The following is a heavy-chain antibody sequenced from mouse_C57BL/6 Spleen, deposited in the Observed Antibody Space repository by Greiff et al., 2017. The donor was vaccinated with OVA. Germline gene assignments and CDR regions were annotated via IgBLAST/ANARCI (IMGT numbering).Heavy chain of an antibody. D-gene: IGHD6-1*01. CDR3: ARDAGVFAY. Sequence: VQLKESGPGLVKPSQSLSLTCSVTGYSITSGYYWNWIRQFPGNKLEWMGYISYDGSNNYNPSLKNRISITRDTSKNQFFLKLNSVTTEDTATYYCARDAGVFAYWGQGTLVTVSA. CDR2: ISYDGSN. J-gene: IGHJ3*01. CDR1: GYSITSGYY. V-gene: IGHV3-6*01.